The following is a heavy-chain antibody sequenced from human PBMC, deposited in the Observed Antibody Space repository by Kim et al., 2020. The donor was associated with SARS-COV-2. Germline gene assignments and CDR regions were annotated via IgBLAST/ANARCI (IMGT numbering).Heavy chain of an antibody. Sequence: GGSLRLSCAASGFTVSNNYMSWVRQAPGKGLEWVSDIYSGGSTYYADSVKGRFTISRDNSKNTLYLQMNSLRAEDTAVYYCAARGFSSSLDYWGQGTLVSVSS. J-gene: IGHJ4*02. CDR2: IYSGGST. V-gene: IGHV3-66*01. CDR1: GFTVSNNY. D-gene: IGHD6-13*01. CDR3: AARGFSSSLDY.